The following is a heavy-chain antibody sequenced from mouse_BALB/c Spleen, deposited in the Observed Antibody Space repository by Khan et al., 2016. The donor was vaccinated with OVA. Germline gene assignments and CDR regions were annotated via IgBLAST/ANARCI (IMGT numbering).Heavy chain of an antibody. Sequence: EVKLEVSGPSLVKPSQTLSLTCSVTGDSITSGYWNWIRKFPGNKLEYMGYISYSGSTYYNPSLKSRISITRDTSKNQYYLQLNSVTTEDTATYXCARYDYDYDGAFAYWGQGTLVTVSA. J-gene: IGHJ3*01. V-gene: IGHV3-8*02. CDR3: ARYDYDYDGAFAY. D-gene: IGHD2-4*01. CDR1: GDSITSGY. CDR2: ISYSGST.